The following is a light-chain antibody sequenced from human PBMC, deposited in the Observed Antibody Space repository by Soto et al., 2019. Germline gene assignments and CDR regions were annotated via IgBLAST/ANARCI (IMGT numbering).Light chain of an antibody. J-gene: IGKJ1*01. CDR3: QQYNNLPQT. V-gene: IGKV3-15*01. CDR1: QSLRSS. CDR2: DAS. Sequence: ETMMPQSPDTLSVSLGERATLSCRASQSLRSSLAWYQQKPGQAPRLLIYDASTRATGIPARFSGSGSGTDFTLTISGLQSVEVAVYYCQQYNNLPQTFGQGTKVDIK.